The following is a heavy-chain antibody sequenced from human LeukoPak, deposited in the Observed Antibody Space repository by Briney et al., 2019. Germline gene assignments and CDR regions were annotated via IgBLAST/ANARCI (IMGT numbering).Heavy chain of an antibody. CDR3: ARRGGANWFDP. Sequence: SETLSLTCTVSGGSISSSSYYWGWIRQPPGKGLEWIGSIYYSGRTYYNPSLKSRVTISVDTSKNQFSLKLSSVTAADTAVYYCARRGGANWFDPWGQGTLVTVSS. CDR2: IYYSGRT. V-gene: IGHV4-39*01. CDR1: GGSISSSSYY. D-gene: IGHD3-10*01. J-gene: IGHJ5*02.